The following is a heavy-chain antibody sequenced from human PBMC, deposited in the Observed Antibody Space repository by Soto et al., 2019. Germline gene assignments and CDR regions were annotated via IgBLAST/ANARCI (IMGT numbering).Heavy chain of an antibody. D-gene: IGHD3-16*01. V-gene: IGHV3-33*01. Sequence: GGSLRLSCAASGFTFSSYGMHWVRQAPGKGLEWVAFIWHDGGNKFYAESVKGRFTISRDNSKNTLYLQMTSLSAEDTAMYYCARDGDVNTGFGKDYWGQGTMVTVYS. CDR1: GFTFSSYG. CDR3: ARDGDVNTGFGKDY. CDR2: IWHDGGNK. J-gene: IGHJ4*02.